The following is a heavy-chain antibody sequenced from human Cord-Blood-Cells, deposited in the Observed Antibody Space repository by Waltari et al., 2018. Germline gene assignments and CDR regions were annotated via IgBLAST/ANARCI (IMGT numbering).Heavy chain of an antibody. D-gene: IGHD3-10*01. V-gene: IGHV4-4*02. Sequence: QVQLQESGPGLVKPSGTLSLTCAVSGGSISSSNWWSWVRQPPGKGLEWIGEIYHSGRTNYNPSLSSRVTIAVDKSKNQFSLKLSSVTAADTAVYYCARFSMGVDAFDIWGQGTMVTVSS. CDR2: IYHSGRT. J-gene: IGHJ3*02. CDR3: ARFSMGVDAFDI. CDR1: GGSISSSNW.